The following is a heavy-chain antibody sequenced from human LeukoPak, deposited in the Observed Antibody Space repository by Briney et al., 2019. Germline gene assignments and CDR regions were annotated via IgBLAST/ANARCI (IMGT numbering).Heavy chain of an antibody. CDR2: ISGSGGTT. CDR3: AKRRGGDY. Sequence: GGSLRLSCAASGFTFSSHTMHWVRQAPGKGLEWVSVISGSGGTTYYADSVKGRFTVSRDNSKNTLYLQMNSLRAEDTAVYYCAKRRGGDYWGQGTLVTVSS. J-gene: IGHJ4*02. D-gene: IGHD6-25*01. CDR1: GFTFSSHT. V-gene: IGHV3-23*01.